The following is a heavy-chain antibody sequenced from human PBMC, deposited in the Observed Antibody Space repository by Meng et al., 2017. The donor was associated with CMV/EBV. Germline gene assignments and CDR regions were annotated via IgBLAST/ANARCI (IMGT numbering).Heavy chain of an antibody. CDR2: INPNSGGT. Sequence: ASVKVSCKASGYTFTSYGISWVRQAPGQGLEWMGWINPNSGGTNYAQKFQGRVTMTRDTSISTAYMELSRLRSDDTAVYYCARDHGGVVPAYWFDPWGQGTLVTVSS. CDR1: GYTFTSYG. J-gene: IGHJ5*02. D-gene: IGHD2-2*01. V-gene: IGHV1-2*02. CDR3: ARDHGGVVPAYWFDP.